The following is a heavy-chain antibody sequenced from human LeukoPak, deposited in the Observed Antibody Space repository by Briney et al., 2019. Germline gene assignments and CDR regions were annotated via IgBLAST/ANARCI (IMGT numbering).Heavy chain of an antibody. D-gene: IGHD1-7*01. Sequence: GASVKVSCKASGGTFSSYAISWVRQAPGHGLEWMGRIIPILGIANYAQKFQGRVTITADKSTSTAYMELSSLRSEDTAVYYCAREGKLELRDYYYYGMDVWGQGTTVTVSS. CDR1: GGTFSSYA. CDR2: IIPILGIA. V-gene: IGHV1-69*04. CDR3: AREGKLELRDYYYYGMDV. J-gene: IGHJ6*02.